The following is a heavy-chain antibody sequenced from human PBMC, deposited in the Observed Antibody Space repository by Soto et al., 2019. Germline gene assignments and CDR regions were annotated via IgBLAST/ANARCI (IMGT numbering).Heavy chain of an antibody. CDR2: IYYSGST. CDR3: AREVRGRYYYYGMDV. V-gene: IGHV4-39*02. Sequence: QLQLQESGPGLVKPSETLSLTCTVSGGSISSSSYYWGWIRQPPGKGLEWIGSIYYSGSTYYNPSLKSRVTLSVDTSKNQFSLKLSSVTAADTAVYYCAREVRGRYYYYGMDVWGQGTTVTVSS. D-gene: IGHD3-16*01. CDR1: GGSISSSSYY. J-gene: IGHJ6*02.